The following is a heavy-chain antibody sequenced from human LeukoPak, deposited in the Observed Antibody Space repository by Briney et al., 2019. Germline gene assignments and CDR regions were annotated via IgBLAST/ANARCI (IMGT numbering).Heavy chain of an antibody. CDR1: GGSISGYY. D-gene: IGHD6-13*01. V-gene: IGHV4-59*01. CDR2: IYYSGST. Sequence: PSETLSLTCTVSGGSISGYYWSWIRQPPGKGLGWIGHIYYSGSTNYNPSLKSRVTISVDTSKNQFSLKLSSVTAADTAVYYCARGCSAGTPHNWFDPWGQGTLVTVSS. J-gene: IGHJ5*02. CDR3: ARGCSAGTPHNWFDP.